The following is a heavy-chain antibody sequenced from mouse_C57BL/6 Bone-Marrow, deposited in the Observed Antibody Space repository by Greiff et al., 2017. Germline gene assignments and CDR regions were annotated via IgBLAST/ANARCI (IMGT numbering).Heavy chain of an antibody. V-gene: IGHV5-6*01. CDR3: ARQDSNYVMDY. Sequence: EVQLVESGGDLVKPGGSLKLSCAASGFTFSSYGMSWVRQTPDKRLEWVATISSGGSYTYYPASVKGRFTISRDNAKNTLYLQMSSLKSEDTAMYYCARQDSNYVMDYWGQGTSVTVSS. D-gene: IGHD2-5*01. CDR1: GFTFSSYG. CDR2: ISSGGSYT. J-gene: IGHJ4*01.